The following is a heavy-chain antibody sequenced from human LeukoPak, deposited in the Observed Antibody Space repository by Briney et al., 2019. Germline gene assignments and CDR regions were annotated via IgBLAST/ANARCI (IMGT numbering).Heavy chain of an antibody. CDR2: ISTSGTT. CDR1: GDSISYYY. J-gene: IGHJ4*02. D-gene: IGHD6-13*01. Sequence: SETLSLTCTVSGDSISYYYWSWIRQPAGKGLEWIGRISTSGTTNYNPSLKSRVTMSVDTSKNQFSLKLRSVTAADTAVYYCARDVVAAAGTWDYWGQGTLVTVSS. V-gene: IGHV4-4*07. CDR3: ARDVVAAAGTWDY.